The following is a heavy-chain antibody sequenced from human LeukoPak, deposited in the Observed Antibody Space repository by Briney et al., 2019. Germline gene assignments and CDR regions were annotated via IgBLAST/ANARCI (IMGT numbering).Heavy chain of an antibody. V-gene: IGHV4-59*01. Sequence: SETLPLTCTVSGGSISSYYWNWIRQPPGKGLEWIGYIYYSGSTNYNPSLKSRITMSVDTSKNQFSLKLSSVTAADTAIYYCAKSGYNFARGSFADWGQGALVTVSS. CDR1: GGSISSYY. CDR3: AKSGYNFARGSFAD. CDR2: IYYSGST. D-gene: IGHD5-24*01. J-gene: IGHJ4*02.